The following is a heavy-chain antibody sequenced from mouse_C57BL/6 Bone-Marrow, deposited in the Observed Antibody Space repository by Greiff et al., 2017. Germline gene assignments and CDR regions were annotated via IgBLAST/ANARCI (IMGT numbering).Heavy chain of an antibody. V-gene: IGHV5-6*01. CDR1: GFTFSNYG. J-gene: IGHJ2*01. CDR2: ISSGGSYT. Sequence: EVKLMESGGDLVKPGGSLKLSCAASGFTFSNYGMSWVRQTPDKRLEWVATISSGGSYTYYPDSVKGRFTISRDNAKNTLYLQMSSLKSEDTAMYYCARLDSSGYFDYWGQGTTLTVSS. D-gene: IGHD3-2*02. CDR3: ARLDSSGYFDY.